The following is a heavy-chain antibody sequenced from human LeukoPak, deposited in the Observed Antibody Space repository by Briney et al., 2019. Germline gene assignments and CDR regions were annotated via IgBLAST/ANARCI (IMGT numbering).Heavy chain of an antibody. CDR2: INHSGST. CDR1: GGSISSGGYY. D-gene: IGHD5-18*01. V-gene: IGHV4-39*07. CDR3: ARAGYSYGNWFDP. Sequence: SETLSLTCTVSGGSISSGGYYWSWIRQHPGKGLEWIGEINHSGSTNYNPSLKSRVTISVDTSKNQFSLKLSSVTAADTAVYYCARAGYSYGNWFDPWGQGTLVTVSS. J-gene: IGHJ5*02.